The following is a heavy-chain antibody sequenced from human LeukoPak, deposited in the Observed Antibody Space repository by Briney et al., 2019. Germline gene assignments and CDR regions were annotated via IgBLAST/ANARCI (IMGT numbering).Heavy chain of an antibody. CDR3: ARHGLTIPVAGRWFDP. V-gene: IGHV4-61*02. Sequence: SETLSLTCTVSGDSISSGSYYWSWIRRPAGKGLEWIGRIYTSGSTNYNPSLKSRVTISLDKSKNQFSLKLSSVTAADTAVYYCARHGLTIPVAGRWFDPWGQGTLVTVSS. J-gene: IGHJ5*02. CDR2: IYTSGST. CDR1: GDSISSGSYY. D-gene: IGHD6-19*01.